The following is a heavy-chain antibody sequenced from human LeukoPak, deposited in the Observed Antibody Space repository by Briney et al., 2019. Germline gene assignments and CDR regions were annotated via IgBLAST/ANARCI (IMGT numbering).Heavy chain of an antibody. V-gene: IGHV3-33*01. J-gene: IGHJ4*02. Sequence: PGGSLRLPCAASGFTFSSYGMHWVRQAPGKGLEWVAVIWYDGSNKYYADSVKGRFSISRDNSKNTLYLQMNSLRAEDTAVYYCARDHTIFGVARYYFDYWGQGTLVTVSS. CDR2: IWYDGSNK. D-gene: IGHD3-3*01. CDR1: GFTFSSYG. CDR3: ARDHTIFGVARYYFDY.